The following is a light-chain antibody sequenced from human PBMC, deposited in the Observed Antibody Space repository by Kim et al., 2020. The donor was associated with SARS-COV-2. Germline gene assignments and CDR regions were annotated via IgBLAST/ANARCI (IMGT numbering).Light chain of an antibody. V-gene: IGKV4-1*01. CDR2: WAS. CDR3: HQYYSLPPT. CDR1: QSVLYSPSNQNF. J-gene: IGKJ1*01. Sequence: DIVMTQSPDSLAVSLGERATINRKSSQSVLYSPSNQNFLAWYQQKPGQPPKLLIYWASTRESGVPDRFSGSGSATYFTLTISSLQAEDVAVYYCHQYYSLPPTFGQGTKVDIK.